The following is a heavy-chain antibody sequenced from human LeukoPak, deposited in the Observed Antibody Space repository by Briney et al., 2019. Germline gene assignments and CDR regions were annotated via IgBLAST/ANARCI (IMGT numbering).Heavy chain of an antibody. CDR3: AKDSGGREGAFDI. J-gene: IGHJ3*02. CDR2: ISGSGGST. CDR1: GFTFSSYA. Sequence: GGSLRLSCAASGFTFSSYAMSWVRQAPGKGLEWVSAISGSGGSTYHADSVKGRFTISRDNSKNTLYLQMNSLRAEDTAVYYCAKDSGGREGAFDIWGQGTMVTVSS. V-gene: IGHV3-23*01. D-gene: IGHD2-15*01.